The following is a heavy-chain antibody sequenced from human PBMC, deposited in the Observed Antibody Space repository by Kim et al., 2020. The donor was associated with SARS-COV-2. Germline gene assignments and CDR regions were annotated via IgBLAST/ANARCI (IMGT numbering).Heavy chain of an antibody. CDR2: SA. D-gene: IGHD3-16*01. Sequence: SAYTNPSLKSRVTISVDTSKNQFSVKLSSVTAADTAVYYCARLLRKAFDIWGQGTMVTVSS. CDR3: ARLLRKAFDI. V-gene: IGHV4-39*01. J-gene: IGHJ3*02.